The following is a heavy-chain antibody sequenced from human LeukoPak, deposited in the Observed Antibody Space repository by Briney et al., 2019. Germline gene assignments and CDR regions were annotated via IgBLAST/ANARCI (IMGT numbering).Heavy chain of an antibody. D-gene: IGHD1-7*01. CDR1: GFTFSNYW. CDR3: ARDLDKWNYIGY. Sequence: GGCLRLSCAASGFTFSNYWMHWVRQAPGKGLVWVSRRKSDVSYTSYADSVKGRFTISRDNAKNTLYLQMNSLRAEDTAVYYCARDLDKWNYIGYWGQGTLVTVST. CDR2: RKSDVSYT. J-gene: IGHJ4*02. V-gene: IGHV3-74*01.